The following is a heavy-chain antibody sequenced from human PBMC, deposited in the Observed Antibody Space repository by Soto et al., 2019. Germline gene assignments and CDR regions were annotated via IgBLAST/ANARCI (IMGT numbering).Heavy chain of an antibody. J-gene: IGHJ6*02. CDR1: GGSISSGDYY. CDR3: ARGGGVRLLWFGGKAHGMDV. CDR2: IYYSGST. Sequence: QVQLQESGPGLVKPSQTLSLTCTVSGGSISSGDYYWSWIRQPPGKGLEWIGYIYYSGSTYYNPSLKTVVTISVDTSKNRFSLKLSSVTAADTAVYYCARGGGVRLLWFGGKAHGMDVWGQGTTVTVSS. V-gene: IGHV4-30-4*01. D-gene: IGHD3-10*01.